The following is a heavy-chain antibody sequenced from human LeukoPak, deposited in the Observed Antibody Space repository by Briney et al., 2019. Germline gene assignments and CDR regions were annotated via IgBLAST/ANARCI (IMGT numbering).Heavy chain of an antibody. CDR3: ARVGSSYNWSDP. Sequence: ASVKVSCKASGYTFTSYDINWVRQATGQGLEWMGWMNPNSGNTGYAQRFQGRVTMTRNTSISTAYMELSSLRSEDTAVYYCARVGSSYNWSDPWGQGTLVTVSS. CDR2: MNPNSGNT. V-gene: IGHV1-8*01. J-gene: IGHJ5*02. D-gene: IGHD6-13*01. CDR1: GYTFTSYD.